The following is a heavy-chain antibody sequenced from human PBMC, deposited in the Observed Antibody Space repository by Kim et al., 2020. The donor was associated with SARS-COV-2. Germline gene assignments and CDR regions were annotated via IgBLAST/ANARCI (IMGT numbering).Heavy chain of an antibody. J-gene: IGHJ5*02. V-gene: IGHV3-48*03. CDR1: GFIFSNYE. CDR2: IGGSGRTT. Sequence: GGSLRLSCAASGFIFSNYEMNWVRQAPGKGLEWVSYIGGSGRTTYYADSVKGRFIISRDNAENSLYLQMNSLRAEDTAVYYCTRSTSETSWGQGTLVTVS. CDR3: TRSTSETS. D-gene: IGHD2-8*02.